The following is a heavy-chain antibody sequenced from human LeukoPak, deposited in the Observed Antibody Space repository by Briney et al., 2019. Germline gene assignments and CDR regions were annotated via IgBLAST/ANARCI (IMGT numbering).Heavy chain of an antibody. V-gene: IGHV4-59*01. CDR1: GGSISSYY. CDR2: IYYSGST. J-gene: IGHJ5*02. Sequence: SETLSLTCSVSGGSISSYYWSWIRQPPGKGLEWIGYIYYSGSTNYNPSLKSRVTISVDTSKNQFSLKLSSVTAADTAVYYCARKYYYDSSGYYYWFDPWGQGTLVTVSS. CDR3: ARKYYYDSSGYYYWFDP. D-gene: IGHD3-22*01.